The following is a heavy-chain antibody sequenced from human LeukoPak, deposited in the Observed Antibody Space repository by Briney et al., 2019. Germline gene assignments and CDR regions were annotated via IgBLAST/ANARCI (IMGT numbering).Heavy chain of an antibody. CDR2: IWYDGSNK. CDR1: GFTFSSYG. Sequence: GGSLRLSCAASGFTFSSYGMHWVRQAPGKGLEWVALIWYDGSNKYYADSVKGRFTISGDNSKNTVYLQMNSLRAEDTAVYYCASRRGGIVGDYWGQGTPVTVSS. D-gene: IGHD2-15*01. CDR3: ASRRGGIVGDY. J-gene: IGHJ4*02. V-gene: IGHV3-33*01.